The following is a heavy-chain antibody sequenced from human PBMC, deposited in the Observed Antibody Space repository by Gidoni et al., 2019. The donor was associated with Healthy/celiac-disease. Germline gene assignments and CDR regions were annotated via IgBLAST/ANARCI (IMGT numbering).Heavy chain of an antibody. D-gene: IGHD6-13*01. Sequence: QMQQVQSGAEVKKPGASVKVSCKASGYNFTTYATNWLRQATGQGLEWMGWMKPNSGNTGYAQKFQGRVTMTRNTSISTAYMELSNLRSEDTAVYYCARWAHSSSWYFHYYYYMDVWGKGTTVTVSS. J-gene: IGHJ6*03. V-gene: IGHV1-8*02. CDR2: MKPNSGNT. CDR3: ARWAHSSSWYFHYYYYMDV. CDR1: GYNFTTYA.